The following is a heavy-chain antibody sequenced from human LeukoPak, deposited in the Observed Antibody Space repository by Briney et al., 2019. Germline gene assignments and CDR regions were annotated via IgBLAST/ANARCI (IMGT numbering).Heavy chain of an antibody. V-gene: IGHV1-2*02. CDR2: INPDNGGT. J-gene: IGHJ4*02. CDR3: ARDPSNSGYDYLYYFDY. Sequence: ASVKVSCMASGYTFTGYYMHWVRQAPGQGLEWMGWINPDNGGTNYAQKFQGRVTMTRDMSISTAYMELRRLRSDDTAVYYCARDPSNSGYDYLYYFDYWGQGTLVTVSS. D-gene: IGHD5-12*01. CDR1: GYTFTGYY.